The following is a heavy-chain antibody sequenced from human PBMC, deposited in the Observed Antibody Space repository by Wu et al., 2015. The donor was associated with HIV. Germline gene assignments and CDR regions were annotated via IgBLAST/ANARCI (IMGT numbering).Heavy chain of an antibody. CDR1: GYTFTGHY. D-gene: IGHD3-3*01. Sequence: QVQLVQSGADVKKPGASVKVSCKASGYTFTGHYIHWVRQAPGQGLEWVAWMNPNSGNTGYAQKFQGRVTVTRNTSISTAYMELSSLRSEDTAVYYCARLFYVFGVVRLLYIWGQGTMVTVSS. CDR3: ARLFYVFGVVRLLYI. V-gene: IGHV1-8*02. J-gene: IGHJ3*02. CDR2: MNPNSGNT.